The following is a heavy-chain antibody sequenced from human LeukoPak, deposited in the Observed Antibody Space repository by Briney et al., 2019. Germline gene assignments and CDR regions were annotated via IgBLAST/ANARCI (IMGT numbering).Heavy chain of an antibody. CDR2: LNTNTGNP. D-gene: IGHD3-9*01. V-gene: IGHV7-4-1*02. Sequence: ASVKVSCKASGYSFTSHALNWLRQAPGQGPEWMGWLNTNTGNPTYAQGFTGRFVFSLDTSVSTAYLQISSLKAEDTAVYYCARTFDDYYGMDVWGQGTTVIVSS. J-gene: IGHJ6*02. CDR3: ARTFDDYYGMDV. CDR1: GYSFTSHA.